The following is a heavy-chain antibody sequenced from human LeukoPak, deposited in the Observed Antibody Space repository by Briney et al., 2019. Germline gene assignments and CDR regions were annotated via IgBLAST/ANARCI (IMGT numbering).Heavy chain of an antibody. Sequence: GASVKVSCKASGGTFSSYAISWVRQAPGQGLGWMGRIIPILGIANYAQKFQGRVTITADKSTSTAYMELSSLRSEDTAVYYCARLRFLEWLLGYYGMDVWGQGTTVTVSS. CDR2: IIPILGIA. D-gene: IGHD3-3*01. J-gene: IGHJ6*02. CDR3: ARLRFLEWLLGYYGMDV. CDR1: GGTFSSYA. V-gene: IGHV1-69*04.